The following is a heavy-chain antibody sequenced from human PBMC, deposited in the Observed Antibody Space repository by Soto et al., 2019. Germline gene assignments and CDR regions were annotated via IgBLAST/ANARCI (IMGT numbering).Heavy chain of an antibody. CDR1: GFRFGDYA. D-gene: IGHD2-2*01. J-gene: IGHJ3*02. V-gene: IGHV3-9*01. CDR3: ARALISSSMGAFDI. Sequence: PGGSLRLSCAGSGFRFGDYAMHWVRQPPGKGLEWVSGISWNSINRGYADSVKGRFTISRDNAKNSLYLQMNNLRPGDTGLYYCARALISSSMGAFDIWGQGTLVTVS. CDR2: ISWNSINR.